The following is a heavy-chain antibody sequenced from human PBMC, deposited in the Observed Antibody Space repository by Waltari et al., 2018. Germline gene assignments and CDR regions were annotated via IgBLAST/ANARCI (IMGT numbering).Heavy chain of an antibody. J-gene: IGHJ4*02. CDR2: IYSGGNT. CDR1: GCAVSSNY. V-gene: IGHV3-53*02. D-gene: IGHD3-10*01. Sequence: EVQLVETGGGLIQPGGSLRLSRAASGCAVSSNYISWVRQAPGKGLEWVSVIYSGGNTYYSDSVKGRFTISRDNSKNTLSLQMNSLRVEDTAVYYCVRNYNGKLYWGQGTLVTVSS. CDR3: VRNYNGKLY.